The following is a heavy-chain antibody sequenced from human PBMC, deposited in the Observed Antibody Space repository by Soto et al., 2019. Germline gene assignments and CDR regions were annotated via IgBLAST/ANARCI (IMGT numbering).Heavy chain of an antibody. Sequence: EVQLVESGGGLVEPGGSLRLSCSASGFTFSSAWMSWVRQVPGKGLEWFGRIKSKSDRGTTDYAAPVKGRFAISRDDSKNTVYLQMNSLKTEDTAMYYCSTSGTPFQHWGQGALVTVSS. D-gene: IGHD3-10*01. CDR1: GFTFSSAW. CDR3: STSGTPFQH. V-gene: IGHV3-15*01. J-gene: IGHJ1*01. CDR2: IKSKSDRGTT.